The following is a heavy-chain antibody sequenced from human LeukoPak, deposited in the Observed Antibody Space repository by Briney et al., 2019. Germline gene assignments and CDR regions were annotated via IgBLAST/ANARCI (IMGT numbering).Heavy chain of an antibody. V-gene: IGHV1-18*01. CDR1: GYTFTSYG. D-gene: IGHD3-10*01. CDR2: ISAYNGNT. Sequence: GASVKVSCKASGYTFTSYGISWVRQAPGQGLEWMGWISAYNGNTNYAQKLQGRVTMTTDTSTSTAYMKLRSLRSDEKAVYYCARAWFGELSRYYYYYGMDVWGQGTTVTVSS. CDR3: ARAWFGELSRYYYYYGMDV. J-gene: IGHJ6*02.